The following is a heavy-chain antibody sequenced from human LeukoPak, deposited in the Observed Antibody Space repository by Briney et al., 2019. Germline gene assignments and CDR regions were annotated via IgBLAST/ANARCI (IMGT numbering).Heavy chain of an antibody. J-gene: IGHJ6*02. CDR2: ISWNSGTI. V-gene: IGHV3-9*01. CDR1: GFTFDNYA. D-gene: IGHD2-15*01. CDR3: ARGRYCSGGSCYSVPYYYYYGMDV. Sequence: GGSLRLSCAASGFTFDNYAMNWVRQVPGKGLEWISLISWNSGTIGYADSVKGRFTISRDNANNFLYLQMNSLRAEDTALYYCARGRYCSGGSCYSVPYYYYYGMDVWGQGTTVTVSS.